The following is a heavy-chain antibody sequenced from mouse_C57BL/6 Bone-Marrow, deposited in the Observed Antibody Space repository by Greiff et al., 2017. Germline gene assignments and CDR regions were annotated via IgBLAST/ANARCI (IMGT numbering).Heavy chain of an antibody. D-gene: IGHD1-1*01. CDR1: GFNIKDDY. J-gene: IGHJ2*01. V-gene: IGHV14-4*01. CDR3: TSDYWDC. Sequence: VQLKQSGAELVRPGASVKLSCTASGFNIKDDYMHWVKQRPEQGLEWIGWIDPENGDTEYASKFQGTATITADTSSNTAYLQLSSLTSEDTAVYYGTSDYWDCWGQGTTLTVSS. CDR2: IDPENGDT.